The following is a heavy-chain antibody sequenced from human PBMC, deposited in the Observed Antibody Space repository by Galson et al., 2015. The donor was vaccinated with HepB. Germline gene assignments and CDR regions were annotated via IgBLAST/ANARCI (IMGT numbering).Heavy chain of an antibody. J-gene: IGHJ4*02. Sequence: ETLSLTCTVSGGSISSYYWSWIRQPPGQGLEWIGYIYYSGSTNYNLSLKSRVTISVDTSKNQFSLKLSSVTAADTAVYYCARHSSGWYFGSEVRGFDYWGQGTLVTVSS. CDR1: GGSISSYY. CDR2: IYYSGST. CDR3: ARHSSGWYFGSEVRGFDY. V-gene: IGHV4-59*08. D-gene: IGHD6-19*01.